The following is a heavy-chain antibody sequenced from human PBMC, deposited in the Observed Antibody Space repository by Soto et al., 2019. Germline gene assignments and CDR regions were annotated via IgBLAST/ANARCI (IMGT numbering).Heavy chain of an antibody. J-gene: IGHJ4*02. CDR3: AKGAYSSGWY. Sequence: EQQLLESGGGLVQPGGSLRLSGAASGFTFSNYAMSWVRQAPGKGLEWVSAISGGGGSTYYADSVKGRFTISRDNSKNTLYLQMNSLRAEDTAVYYCAKGAYSSGWYWGQGTLVTVSS. V-gene: IGHV3-23*01. CDR1: GFTFSNYA. D-gene: IGHD6-19*01. CDR2: ISGGGGST.